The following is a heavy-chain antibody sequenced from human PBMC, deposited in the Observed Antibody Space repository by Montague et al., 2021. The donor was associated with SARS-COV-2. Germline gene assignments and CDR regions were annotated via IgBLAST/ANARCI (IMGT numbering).Heavy chain of an antibody. J-gene: IGHJ6*03. Sequence: SETLSLTCAVYGGSFSGYHWTWIRQSPGKGLEWIGEINTSGSTNYNPSLKSRITISGDTSKNQFSLKLTSVTAADTAVYYCARGRIDVNMIVVVVARASFYMDVWGKGTTVTVSS. CDR3: ARGRIDVNMIVVVVARASFYMDV. D-gene: IGHD3-22*01. CDR1: GGSFSGYH. V-gene: IGHV4-34*01. CDR2: INTSGST.